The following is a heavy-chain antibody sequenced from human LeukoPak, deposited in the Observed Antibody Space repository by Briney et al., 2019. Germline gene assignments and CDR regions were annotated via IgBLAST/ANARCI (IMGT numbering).Heavy chain of an antibody. Sequence: SETLSLTCTVSGGSISSSSYYWGWIRQPPGKGLEWIGSIYYSGSTYYNPSLKGRVTISVDTSKNQFSLKLSSVTAADTAVYYCARDLELWGLVDWGQGTLVTVSS. CDR1: GGSISSSSYY. CDR2: IYYSGST. J-gene: IGHJ4*02. CDR3: ARDLELWGLVD. V-gene: IGHV4-39*07. D-gene: IGHD5-18*01.